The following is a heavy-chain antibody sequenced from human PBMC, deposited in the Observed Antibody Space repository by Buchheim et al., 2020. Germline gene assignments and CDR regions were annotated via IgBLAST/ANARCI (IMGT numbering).Heavy chain of an antibody. D-gene: IGHD2-15*01. CDR2: ISSRSSYI. CDR3: ARAPLDVVVVAATQEDY. V-gene: IGHV3-21*01. J-gene: IGHJ4*02. Sequence: EVQLVESGGGLVKPGGSLRLSCAASGFTFSSYSMNWVRQAPGKGLEWVSSISSRSSYIYYADSVKGRFTISRDNAKNSLYLQMNSLRAEDTAVYYCARAPLDVVVVAATQEDYWGQGTL. CDR1: GFTFSSYS.